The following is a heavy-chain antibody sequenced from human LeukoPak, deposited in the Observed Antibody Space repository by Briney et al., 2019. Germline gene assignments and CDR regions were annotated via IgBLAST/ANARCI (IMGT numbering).Heavy chain of an antibody. CDR1: GYTFTGYY. J-gene: IGHJ4*02. V-gene: IGHV1-2*02. Sequence: ASVKVSCKASGYTFTGYYMHWVRQAPGQGLEWMGWINPNSGGTNYAQKFQGRVTMTRDTSIRTAYMDLNRLRSDDTAVYYCARDDGSAQIDYWGQGTLVTVSS. D-gene: IGHD6-25*01. CDR3: ARDDGSAQIDY. CDR2: INPNSGGT.